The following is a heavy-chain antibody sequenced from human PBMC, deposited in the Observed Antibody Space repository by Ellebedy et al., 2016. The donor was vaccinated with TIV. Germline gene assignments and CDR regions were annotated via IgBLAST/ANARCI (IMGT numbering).Heavy chain of an antibody. V-gene: IGHV3-74*01. CDR2: VIYDGTDT. CDR3: GRDYYGSVDY. Sequence: GESLKISXAASGFSFRDYAMCWVRQAPGKGLVWVARVIYDGTDTRYADSVKGRFTISRDNAKYTVYMQMNSLRGEDTAVYYCGRDYYGSVDYWGQGTLVTVSS. CDR1: GFSFRDYA. J-gene: IGHJ4*02. D-gene: IGHD3-10*01.